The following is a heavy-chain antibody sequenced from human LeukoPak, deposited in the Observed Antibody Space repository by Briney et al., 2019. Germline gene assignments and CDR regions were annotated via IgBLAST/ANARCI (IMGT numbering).Heavy chain of an antibody. CDR3: ARWTESSGYYYIDY. D-gene: IGHD3-22*01. CDR1: GFTFSSYG. CDR2: IWYDGSNK. J-gene: IGHJ4*02. Sequence: GGSLRLSCAASGFTFSSYGMHWVRQAPGKGLEWVAVIWYDGSNKYYADSVKGRFTISRDNSKNTLYLQMNSLRAEDTAVYYCARWTESSGYYYIDYWGQGTLVTVSS. V-gene: IGHV3-33*01.